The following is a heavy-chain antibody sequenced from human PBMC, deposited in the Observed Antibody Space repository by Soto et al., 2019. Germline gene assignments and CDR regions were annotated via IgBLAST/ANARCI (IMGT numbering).Heavy chain of an antibody. D-gene: IGHD6-6*01. V-gene: IGHV4-4*02. CDR2: IYHSGST. CDR1: GGSISSSNW. CDR3: SSSSGYYYYGMDV. Sequence: QVQLQESGPGLVKPSGTLSLTCAVSGGSISSSNWWSWVRQPPGKGLEWIGEIYHSGSTNYNPSRRRRVTISVDKSKNQFSLKLSSVTAADTAVYYCSSSSGYYYYGMDVWGQGTTVTVSS. J-gene: IGHJ6*02.